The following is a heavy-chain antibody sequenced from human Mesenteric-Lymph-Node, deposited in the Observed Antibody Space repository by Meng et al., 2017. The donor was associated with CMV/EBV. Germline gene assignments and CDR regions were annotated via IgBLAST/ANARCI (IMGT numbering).Heavy chain of an antibody. CDR2: ISGDSDSI. V-gene: IGHV3-9*01. J-gene: IGHJ6*02. CDR1: GFTFDDYA. D-gene: IGHD3-3*01. Sequence: SLKISCVVSGFTFDDYAMHWVRQAPGKGLEWVSGISGDSDSIGYVDSVKGRFTISRDNAKNSLYLQMNSLRAEDTAVYYCARAKDYDFWSGFGYYYYGMDVWGQGTTVTVSS. CDR3: ARAKDYDFWSGFGYYYYGMDV.